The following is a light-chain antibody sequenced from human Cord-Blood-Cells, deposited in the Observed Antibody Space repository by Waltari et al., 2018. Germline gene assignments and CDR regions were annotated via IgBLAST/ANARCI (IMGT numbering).Light chain of an antibody. J-gene: IGKJ4*01. V-gene: IGKV3-11*01. CDR2: DAS. CDR1: QSVSSY. CDR3: QQRSTSLT. Sequence: EIVLTQSPATLSLSPGERATLSCRASQSVSSYLAWYQQKPGQAPRLLIYDASNRATGIPARFSGSGSVTDFTLTISSLEPEDFAVYYCQQRSTSLTFGGGTKVEIK.